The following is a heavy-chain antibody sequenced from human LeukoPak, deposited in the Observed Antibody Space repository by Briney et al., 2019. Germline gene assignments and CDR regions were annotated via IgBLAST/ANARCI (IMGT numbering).Heavy chain of an antibody. V-gene: IGHV5-51*01. D-gene: IGHD3-10*01. CDR2: IYPGDSDT. J-gene: IGHJ6*03. CDR1: GYTFTGYW. Sequence: GESLKISCQGSGYTFTGYWIGWARQMPGKGLEWMGIIYPGDSDTRYSPSFQGQVTISVDKSINTAYLQLSSLKASDTAMYYCARHHYYGSATYYNDYYYFYYMDVWGKGTTVTVSS. CDR3: ARHHYYGSATYYNDYYYFYYMDV.